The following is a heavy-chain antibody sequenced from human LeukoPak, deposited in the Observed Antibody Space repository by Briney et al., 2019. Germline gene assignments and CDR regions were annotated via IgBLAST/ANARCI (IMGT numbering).Heavy chain of an antibody. CDR2: IWYDGSNK. CDR3: AREVRGVAPGDY. CDR1: GFTFSSYG. J-gene: IGHJ4*02. Sequence: GRSLRLSCAASGFTFSSYGMHWVRQAPGKVLEWVAVIWYDGSNKYYADSVKGQFTISRDNSKNTLYLQMNSLRAEDTAVYYCAREVRGVAPGDYWGQGTLVTVSS. V-gene: IGHV3-33*01. D-gene: IGHD3-10*01.